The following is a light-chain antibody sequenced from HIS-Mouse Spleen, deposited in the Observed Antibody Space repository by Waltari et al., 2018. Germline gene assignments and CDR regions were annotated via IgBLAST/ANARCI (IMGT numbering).Light chain of an antibody. CDR1: SSDVGGYNY. CDR3: SSYAGSNNLV. V-gene: IGLV2-8*01. Sequence: QSALTQPPSASGSPGQSVTISCTGTSSDVGGYNYVSWYQQHPGKASKLMIYEVSKRPSGVPDGFSGSQSGNTASLTVSGLQAEDEADYYCSSYAGSNNLVFGGGTKLTVL. J-gene: IGLJ2*01. CDR2: EVS.